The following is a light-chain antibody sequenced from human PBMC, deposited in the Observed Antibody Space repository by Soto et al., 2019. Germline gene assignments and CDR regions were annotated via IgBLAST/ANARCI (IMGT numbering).Light chain of an antibody. CDR3: QQYGSSPWT. CDR1: QSVSSSY. CDR2: GAS. V-gene: IGKV3-20*01. Sequence: EIVLTQSPCTLYLSPGERATLSCRASQSVSSSYLAWYQQKPGQAPRLLIYGASSRATGIPDRFSGSGSGTDFTLTISRLEPEDFAVYYCQQYGSSPWTFGQGTKVDI. J-gene: IGKJ1*01.